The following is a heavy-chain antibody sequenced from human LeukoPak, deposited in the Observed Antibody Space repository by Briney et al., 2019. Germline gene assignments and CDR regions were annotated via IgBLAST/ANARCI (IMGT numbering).Heavy chain of an antibody. CDR1: GYTFTTYA. J-gene: IGHJ4*02. D-gene: IGHD6-13*01. CDR3: ARDPIGSRWPYYFDY. CDR2: INAGNGNT. Sequence: ASVKVSCKASGYTFTTYAMHWVRQAPGQRLEWMGWINAGNGNTKYSQKFQARVTITRDASASTAYMELSSLRSEDTAVYYCARDPIGSRWPYYFDYWGQGTLVTVSS. V-gene: IGHV1-3*01.